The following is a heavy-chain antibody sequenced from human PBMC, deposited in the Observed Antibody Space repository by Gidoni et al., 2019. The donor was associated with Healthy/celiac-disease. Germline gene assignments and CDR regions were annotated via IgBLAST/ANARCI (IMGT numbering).Heavy chain of an antibody. CDR1: GGTFSSYA. Sequence: QVQLGQSGADGKKPGSSVKVSCQASGGTFSSYAIRWVRQAPGQGLEWMGGIIPIFSTANYAQKFQGRVTITADESTSTAYMELGSLRSKDTAVYYCARESGSQGIDWGQGTLVTVSS. D-gene: IGHD1-26*01. V-gene: IGHV1-69*01. CDR2: IIPIFSTA. CDR3: ARESGSQGID. J-gene: IGHJ4*02.